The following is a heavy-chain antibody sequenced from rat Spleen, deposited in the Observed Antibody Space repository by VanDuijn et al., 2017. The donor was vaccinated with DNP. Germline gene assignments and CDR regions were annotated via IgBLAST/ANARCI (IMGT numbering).Heavy chain of an antibody. D-gene: IGHD1-12*01. J-gene: IGHJ4*01. V-gene: IGHV5-17*01. Sequence: EVQLVESGGGLVQPGRSLKLSCAASGFTFSDYAMAWVRQAPKKGLEWVATIIYDGSSTYYRDSVKGRFTISRDNAKSTLYLQMDGLRSEDTATYYCTRHRTIMPYYYAMDAWGQGASVTVSS. CDR2: IIYDGSST. CDR1: GFTFSDYA. CDR3: TRHRTIMPYYYAMDA.